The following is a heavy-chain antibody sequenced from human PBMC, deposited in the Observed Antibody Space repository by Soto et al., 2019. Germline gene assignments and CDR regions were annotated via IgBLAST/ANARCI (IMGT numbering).Heavy chain of an antibody. CDR2: ISAYNGNT. D-gene: IGHD4-17*01. J-gene: IGHJ6*03. V-gene: IGHV1-18*01. Sequence: QVQLVQSGAEVKKPGASVKVSCKASGYTFTSYGISWVRQAPGQGLEWMGWISAYNGNTYYAQKLQGRVTMTTDTSTITAYMELRSLRSDDTAVYYCARWGPTVSSDYYYYMDVWGKGTTVTVSS. CDR1: GYTFTSYG. CDR3: ARWGPTVSSDYYYYMDV.